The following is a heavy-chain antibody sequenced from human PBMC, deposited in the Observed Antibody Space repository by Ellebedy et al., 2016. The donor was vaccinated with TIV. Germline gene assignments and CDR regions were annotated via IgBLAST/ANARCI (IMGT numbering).Heavy chain of an antibody. CDR2: IYPGDSDT. V-gene: IGHV5-51*01. D-gene: IGHD5-18*01. Sequence: GESLKISCKGSGYSFTSYWIGWVRQMPGKGLEWMGIIYPGDSDTRYSPSFQGQVTISADKSISTAYLQWSSLKASDTAMYYCARSVDTAMAYPTNWFDPWGQGTLVTVSS. CDR1: GYSFTSYW. J-gene: IGHJ5*02. CDR3: ARSVDTAMAYPTNWFDP.